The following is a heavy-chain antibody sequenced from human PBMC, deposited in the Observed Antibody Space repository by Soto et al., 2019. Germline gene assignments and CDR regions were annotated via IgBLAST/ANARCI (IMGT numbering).Heavy chain of an antibody. Sequence: EVHLLESGGGLVHPGGSLRLSCVASGFTFGVFPLTWVGKPPGKGLEWVSAFVTSANSAKYADSVKGRFTVSRDNSRNTLYLQMSSLRADDTAVYYCTKDWSAAHWGQGTLVTVSS. CDR3: TKDWSAAH. CDR1: GFTFGVFP. V-gene: IGHV3-23*01. D-gene: IGHD3-3*01. J-gene: IGHJ4*02. CDR2: FVTSANSA.